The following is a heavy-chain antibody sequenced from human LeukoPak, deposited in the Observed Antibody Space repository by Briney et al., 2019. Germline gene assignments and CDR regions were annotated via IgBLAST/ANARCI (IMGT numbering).Heavy chain of an antibody. CDR3: ARVMRIAARLDAFDI. D-gene: IGHD6-6*01. J-gene: IGHJ3*02. Sequence: ASVKVSCKASGYTFTGYYMHWVRQAPGQGLEWMGWINPNSGGTNYAQKFQGRVTMTRDTSISTAYMELSRLRSDDTAVYYCARVMRIAARLDAFDIWGQGTMVTVSS. CDR2: INPNSGGT. CDR1: GYTFTGYY. V-gene: IGHV1-2*02.